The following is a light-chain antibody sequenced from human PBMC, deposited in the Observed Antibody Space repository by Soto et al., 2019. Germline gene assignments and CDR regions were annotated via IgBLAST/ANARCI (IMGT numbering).Light chain of an antibody. V-gene: IGKV3-20*01. CDR3: QQYGSSPPAT. CDR1: QSVSSSY. Sequence: EIVLTQSPGTLSFSPGERATLSCRASQSVSSSYLAWYQQSPGQAPRLLVYGASSSATGIPDRFSGSGSGTDFTLTISRLEPEDGAVYYCQQYGSSPPATFGQGNKLEIK. CDR2: GAS. J-gene: IGKJ2*01.